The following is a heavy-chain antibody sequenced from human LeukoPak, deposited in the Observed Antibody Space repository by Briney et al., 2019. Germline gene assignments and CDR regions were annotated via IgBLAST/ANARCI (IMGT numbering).Heavy chain of an antibody. CDR1: GFTFSSYR. J-gene: IGHJ6*02. CDR3: AREAYSGSYWYYYYYYGMDV. V-gene: IGHV3-7*01. D-gene: IGHD1-26*01. Sequence: PGGSLRLSCAASGFTFSSYRMSWVGQAPGKGLEWVANIKQDGSEKYYVGSVKGRFTISRDNAKNSLYLQMNSLRAEDTAVYYCAREAYSGSYWYYYYYYGMDVWGQGTTVTVSS. CDR2: IKQDGSEK.